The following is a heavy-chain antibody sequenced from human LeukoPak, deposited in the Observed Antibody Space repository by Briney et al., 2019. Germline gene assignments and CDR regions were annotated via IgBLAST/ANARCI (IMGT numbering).Heavy chain of an antibody. CDR3: ARDDYDFWSGRRENWFDP. CDR2: IYTSGSA. Sequence: SETLSLTCTVSGGSISSYYWSWIRQPAGKGLKWIGRIYTSGSANYNPSLKSRVTMSVDTSKNQFSLKLSSVTAADTAVYYCARDDYDFWSGRRENWFDPWGQGTLVTVSS. V-gene: IGHV4-4*07. D-gene: IGHD3-3*01. CDR1: GGSISSYY. J-gene: IGHJ5*02.